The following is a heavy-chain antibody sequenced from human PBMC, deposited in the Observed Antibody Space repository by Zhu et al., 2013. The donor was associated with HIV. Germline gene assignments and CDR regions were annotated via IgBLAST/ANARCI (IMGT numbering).Heavy chain of an antibody. CDR3: AKVPYYGSGSATFDY. V-gene: IGHV3-30*18. J-gene: IGHJ4*01. CDR1: GFTFSNYG. Sequence: VQLVESGGGVVQPGRSLRLSCAASGFTFSNYGMHWVRQAPGKGLEWVAAISYDGSYKFYADSVQGRFTISRDSSKNTLYLQMNSLRAEDTAVYYCAKVPYYGSGSATFDYWGQEPWSPSPQ. D-gene: IGHD2-21*01. CDR2: ISYDGSYK.